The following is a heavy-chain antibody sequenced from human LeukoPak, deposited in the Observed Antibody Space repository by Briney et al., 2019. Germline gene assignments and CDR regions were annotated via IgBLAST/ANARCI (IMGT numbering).Heavy chain of an antibody. D-gene: IGHD5-12*01. J-gene: IGHJ1*01. CDR3: AREGPLSSIKR. CDR1: GYTFTGYY. Sequence: GASVKVSCKASGYTFTGYYMHWVRQAPGQGLEWMGWNSPNNGDTDYAQKCQGRVRMTTDTSISTAYMDLSRLTSNDTAMYYCAREGPLSSIKRWGQGTLVTVSS. CDR2: NSPNNGDT. V-gene: IGHV1-2*02.